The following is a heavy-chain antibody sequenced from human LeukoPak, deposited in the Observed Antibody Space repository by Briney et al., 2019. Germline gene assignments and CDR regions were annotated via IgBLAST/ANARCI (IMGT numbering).Heavy chain of an antibody. J-gene: IGHJ4*02. Sequence: GESLKISCEASGYTFTHQWIGWVRQMPETGLEWVGIIYPRDSDTIYSASFQGHVTISADTSINTAYLEWRSLEASDTAMYYCARHSDVVGAIWGQGTQVTVSS. CDR1: GYTFTHQW. D-gene: IGHD3-16*01. CDR2: IYPRDSDT. CDR3: ARHSDVVGAI. V-gene: IGHV5-51*01.